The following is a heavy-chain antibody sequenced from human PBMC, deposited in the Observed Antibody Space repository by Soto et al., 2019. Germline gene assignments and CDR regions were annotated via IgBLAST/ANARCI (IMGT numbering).Heavy chain of an antibody. D-gene: IGHD6-13*01. J-gene: IGHJ4*02. CDR2: VYHSGDT. CDR1: GGSFSGYY. V-gene: IGHV4-34*01. CDR3: ARGRSRWGRGLFDY. Sequence: QVQLQQWGAGLLKPSETLSLTCAVYGGSFSGYYWTWIRQPPGNGLEWIGEVYHSGDTNYNPSLKSRVTISADTSKNRFSLTVCSVTAADTAVYYCARGRSRWGRGLFDYWGQGTQVTVSS.